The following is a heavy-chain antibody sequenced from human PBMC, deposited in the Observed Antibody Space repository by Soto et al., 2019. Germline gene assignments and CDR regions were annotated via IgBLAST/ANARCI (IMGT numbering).Heavy chain of an antibody. CDR2: IYPGDSDT. D-gene: IGHD3-16*02. V-gene: IGHV5-51*01. Sequence: GESLKISCKGSGYSFTSYWIGWVRQMPGKGLEWMGIIYPGDSDTRYSPSFQDQVTISADKSISTAYLQWSSLKASDTAMHYCARPLAAFGGVIASDAFDIWGQGTMVTVSS. J-gene: IGHJ3*02. CDR1: GYSFTSYW. CDR3: ARPLAAFGGVIASDAFDI.